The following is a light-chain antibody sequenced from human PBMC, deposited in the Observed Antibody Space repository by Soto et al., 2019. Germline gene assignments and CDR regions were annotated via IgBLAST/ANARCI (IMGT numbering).Light chain of an antibody. CDR3: QHYNNLPPFT. V-gene: IGKV1-33*01. Sequence: DLQMTQSPSSLSASVGARVSITCQASQDIRTSXSWCQHKPGRAPKLLIYGASYLETGVPSRFRGSGSGTDFTFTITSLQPEDIATYYCQHYNNLPPFTFGPGTIVDIK. J-gene: IGKJ3*01. CDR1: QDIRTS. CDR2: GAS.